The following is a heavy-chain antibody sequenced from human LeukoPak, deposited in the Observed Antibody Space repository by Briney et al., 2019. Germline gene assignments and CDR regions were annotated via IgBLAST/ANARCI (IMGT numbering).Heavy chain of an antibody. Sequence: PSETLSLTCTVSGGSTSSSSFYWGWIRQPPGKGLECIGRISYSGRTYYNPSLQSRVTISVDTSKNQFSLRLSSATAADTAVYYCARLRAYYYDSSGYYNFDFWGQGTLVTVSS. CDR3: ARLRAYYYDSSGYYNFDF. CDR1: GGSTSSSSFY. J-gene: IGHJ4*02. V-gene: IGHV4-39*01. CDR2: ISYSGRT. D-gene: IGHD3-22*01.